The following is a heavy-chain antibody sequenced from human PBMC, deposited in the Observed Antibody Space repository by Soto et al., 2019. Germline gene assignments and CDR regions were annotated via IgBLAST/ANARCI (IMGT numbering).Heavy chain of an antibody. Sequence: GGSLRLSCAASGFTFSSYAMSWVRQAPGKGLEWVSAISGSGGSTYYADSVKGRFTISRDNSKNTLYLQMNSLRAEDTAAYYRAKDSSSWHMNWFDPWGQGTLVTVSS. J-gene: IGHJ5*02. D-gene: IGHD6-13*01. V-gene: IGHV3-23*01. CDR1: GFTFSSYA. CDR3: AKDSSSWHMNWFDP. CDR2: ISGSGGST.